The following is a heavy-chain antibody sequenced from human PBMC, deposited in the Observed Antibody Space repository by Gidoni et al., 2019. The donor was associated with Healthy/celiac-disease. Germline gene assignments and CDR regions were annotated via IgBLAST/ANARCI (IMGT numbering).Heavy chain of an antibody. CDR1: GFTLSSYA. Sequence: QVQLVASGGGVVQPGRSLRLSCAASGFTLSSYAMHWVRQAPGKGLGWVAVISYDGSNKYYADSVKGRFTISRDNSKNTLYLQMNSLRAEDTAVYYCARSVEGYSYGLGGFDYWGQGTLVTVSS. J-gene: IGHJ4*02. V-gene: IGHV3-30*04. CDR2: ISYDGSNK. CDR3: ARSVEGYSYGLGGFDY. D-gene: IGHD5-18*01.